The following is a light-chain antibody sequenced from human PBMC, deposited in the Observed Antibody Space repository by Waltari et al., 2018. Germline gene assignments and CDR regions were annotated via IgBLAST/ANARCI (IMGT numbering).Light chain of an antibody. CDR1: QNVSAW. V-gene: IGKV1-5*03. J-gene: IGKJ1*01. CDR2: KAS. CDR3: QQYKSYSPWT. Sequence: IQMAQSRSTLSASVGDRVTITCRASQNVSAWLAWYQQKPGKAPNLLIYKASSLESGVPSRFSGSGSGTDFTLTITNLQPEDFATYYCQQYKSYSPWTFGQGTKVDI.